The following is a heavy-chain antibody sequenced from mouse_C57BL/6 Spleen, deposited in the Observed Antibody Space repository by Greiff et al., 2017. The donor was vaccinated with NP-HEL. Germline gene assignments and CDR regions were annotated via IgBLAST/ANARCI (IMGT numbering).Heavy chain of an antibody. CDR1: GYTFTSYW. CDR3: ARGRRGYAMDY. J-gene: IGHJ4*01. Sequence: VKLQQPGAELVKPGASVKMSCKASGYTFTSYWITWVKQRPGQGLEWIGDIYPGSGSTNYNEKFKSKATLTVDTSSSTAYMQLSSLTSEDSAVYYCARGRRGYAMDYWGQGTSVTVSS. V-gene: IGHV1-55*01. CDR2: IYPGSGST.